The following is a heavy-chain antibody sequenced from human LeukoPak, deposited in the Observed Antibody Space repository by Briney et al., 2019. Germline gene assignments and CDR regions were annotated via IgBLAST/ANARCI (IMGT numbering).Heavy chain of an antibody. J-gene: IGHJ4*02. CDR1: GGSVSSGSYS. Sequence: PSETLSLTCTVSGGSVSSGSYSWSWIRQPPGKGLEWIGYIYHSGSTYYNPSLKSRVTISVDRSKNQFSLKLSSVTTADTAVYYCARGRYYPFDYWGQGTLVTVSS. CDR3: ARGRYYPFDY. CDR2: IYHSGST. V-gene: IGHV4-30-2*01. D-gene: IGHD2/OR15-2a*01.